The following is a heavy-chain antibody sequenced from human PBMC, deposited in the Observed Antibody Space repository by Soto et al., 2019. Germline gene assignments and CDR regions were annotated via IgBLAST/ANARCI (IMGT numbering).Heavy chain of an antibody. CDR1: GFTFSSYA. D-gene: IGHD3-10*01. V-gene: IGHV3-30-3*01. J-gene: IGHJ4*02. CDR3: ARDREVTRRSFDY. Sequence: QVQMVESGGGVVQPGRSLRLSCAVSGFTFSSYAMHWVRQAPGKGLEWVAVISYGGSNTYFADSVKGRFTISSDKSKNTQDLQMNSLRTEDTAGDYCARDREVTRRSFDYRCQGTLVTVSS. CDR2: ISYGGSNT.